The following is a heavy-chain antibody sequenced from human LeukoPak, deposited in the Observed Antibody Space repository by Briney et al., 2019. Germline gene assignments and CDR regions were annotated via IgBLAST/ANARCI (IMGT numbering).Heavy chain of an antibody. CDR3: ARVYVAPNYYGSGSEFDP. CDR2: IYYSGST. D-gene: IGHD3-10*01. J-gene: IGHJ5*02. V-gene: IGHV4-38-2*02. Sequence: SETLSLTCTVSDYSISSGYYWAWIRQPPGKGLEWIGSIYYSGSTYYNPSLKSRVTISVDTSKNQFSLKLSSVTAADTAVYYCARVYVAPNYYGSGSEFDPWGQGTLVTVSS. CDR1: DYSISSGYY.